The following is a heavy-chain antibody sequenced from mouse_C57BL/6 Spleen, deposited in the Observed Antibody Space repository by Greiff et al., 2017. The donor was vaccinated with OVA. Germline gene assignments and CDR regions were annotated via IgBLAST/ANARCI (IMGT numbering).Heavy chain of an antibody. D-gene: IGHD1-1*01. CDR3: ARGHYGSSDYYAMDY. J-gene: IGHJ4*01. Sequence: ESGPGLVKPSQSLSLTCSVTGYSITSGYYWNWIRQFPGNKLEWMGYISYDGSNNSNPSLKNRISITRDTSKNQFFLKLNSVTTEDTATYYCARGHYGSSDYYAMDYWGQGTSVTVSS. V-gene: IGHV3-6*01. CDR1: GYSITSGYY. CDR2: ISYDGSN.